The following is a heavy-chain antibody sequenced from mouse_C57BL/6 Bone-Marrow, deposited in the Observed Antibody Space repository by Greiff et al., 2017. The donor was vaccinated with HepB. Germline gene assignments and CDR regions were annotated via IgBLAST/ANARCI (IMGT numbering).Heavy chain of an antibody. CDR3: ARWEGNWYFDV. CDR1: GYTFTDYY. J-gene: IGHJ1*03. Sequence: VQLVESGAELVRPGASVKLSCKASGYTFTDYYINWVKQRPGQGLEWIARIYPGSGNTYYNEKFKGKATLTAEKSSSTAYMQLSSLTSEDSAVYFCARWEGNWYFDVWGTGTTVTVSS. CDR2: IYPGSGNT. V-gene: IGHV1-76*01. D-gene: IGHD4-1*01.